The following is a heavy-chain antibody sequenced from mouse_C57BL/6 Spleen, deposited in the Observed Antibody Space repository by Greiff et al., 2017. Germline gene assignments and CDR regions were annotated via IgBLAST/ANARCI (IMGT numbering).Heavy chain of an antibody. D-gene: IGHD1-1*01. V-gene: IGHV1-82*01. CDR3: ARSDPYYGDY. Sequence: VTLMESGPELVKPGASVKISCKASGYAFSSSWMNWVKQRPGKGLEWIGRNYPGDGDTNYNGKVKGQATLTAANSSSTAYMQLSRLTSEDPAAYFCARSDPYYGDYWGEGTTLTVSS. CDR2: NYPGDGDT. J-gene: IGHJ2*01. CDR1: GYAFSSSW.